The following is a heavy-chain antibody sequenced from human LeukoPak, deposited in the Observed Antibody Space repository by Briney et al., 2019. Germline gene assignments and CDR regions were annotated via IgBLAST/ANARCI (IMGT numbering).Heavy chain of an antibody. CDR3: ARDERYDSSGYPFDY. J-gene: IGHJ4*02. Sequence: SETLSLTCTVSGASISSSSSYWGWICQPPGKGLEGLGNIYSRGNTYYKPSLRSRVTISIDTSKNQFSLRLTSVTAADTAVYYCARDERYDSSGYPFDYWGQGTLVTVSS. CDR1: GASISSSSSY. V-gene: IGHV4-39*07. CDR2: IYSRGNT. D-gene: IGHD3-22*01.